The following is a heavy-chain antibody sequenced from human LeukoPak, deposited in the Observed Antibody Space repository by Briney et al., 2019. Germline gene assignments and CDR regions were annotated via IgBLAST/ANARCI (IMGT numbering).Heavy chain of an antibody. CDR1: GFSFSTCA. J-gene: IGHJ4*02. CDR3: AKRTRGYSYGTLDY. V-gene: IGHV3-23*01. Sequence: PGGSLRLSCAASGFSFSTCAMNWVRRAPGKGLEWVSTISGGGDGALYADSVKGRFTISRDNSKNTLFLQMNSLRAEDTAVYYCAKRTRGYSYGTLDYWGQGTLVTVSS. CDR2: ISGGGDGA. D-gene: IGHD5-18*01.